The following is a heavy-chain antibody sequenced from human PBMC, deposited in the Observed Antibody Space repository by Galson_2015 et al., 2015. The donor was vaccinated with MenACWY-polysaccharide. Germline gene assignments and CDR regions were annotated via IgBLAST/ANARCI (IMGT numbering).Heavy chain of an antibody. V-gene: IGHV3-7*01. CDR1: GFTFKNYW. J-gene: IGHJ6*02. Sequence: SLRLSCAVSGFTFKNYWMSWVRQAPGKGLEWVANIKKDGSEEHCVDFVKGRFTISRDNGRSSLYLQMNGLRAEDTAVYYCARGHHGMDVWGQGTTVTVS. CDR3: ARGHHGMDV. CDR2: IKKDGSEE.